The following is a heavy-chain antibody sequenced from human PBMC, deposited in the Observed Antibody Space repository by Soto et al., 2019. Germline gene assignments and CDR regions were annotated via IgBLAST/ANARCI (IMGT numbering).Heavy chain of an antibody. D-gene: IGHD2-2*01. J-gene: IGHJ4*02. Sequence: VQLVQSGAEVKKPGASVKVTCKASGYTFTSYAMHWVRQAPGQRLEWMGWINDGNGNTKYSQKLRGRVTMTKDTSASTAYLELCSLRSEDTAVYYCARGASGYCSSTICHLTYFDYWGQGTLVTVSS. CDR2: INDGNGNT. CDR3: ARGASGYCSSTICHLTYFDY. V-gene: IGHV1-3*01. CDR1: GYTFTSYA.